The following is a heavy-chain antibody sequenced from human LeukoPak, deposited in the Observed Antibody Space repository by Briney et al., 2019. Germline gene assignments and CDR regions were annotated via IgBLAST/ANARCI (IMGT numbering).Heavy chain of an antibody. D-gene: IGHD3-22*01. Sequence: ASVKVSCKASGYTFTSYYMHWVRQAPGQGREWMGIINPSGGSTSYAQKFQGRVTMTRDTSTSTVYMELSSLRSEDTAVYYCARVFYYYDSSGYWAAFDIWGQGTMVTVSS. J-gene: IGHJ3*02. CDR2: INPSGGST. CDR1: GYTFTSYY. CDR3: ARVFYYYDSSGYWAAFDI. V-gene: IGHV1-46*01.